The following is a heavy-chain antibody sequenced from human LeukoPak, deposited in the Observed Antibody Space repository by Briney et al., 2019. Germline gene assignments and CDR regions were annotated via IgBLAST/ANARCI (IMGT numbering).Heavy chain of an antibody. Sequence: SQTLSLTCTVSGGSISSGGYYWSWIRQHPGKGLEWIGYIYYSGSTYYNPSLKSRVTISVDTSKNQFSLKLSSVTAADTAVYYCARGEWDLLDSAFDIWGQGTMVTVSS. V-gene: IGHV4-31*03. CDR3: ARGEWDLLDSAFDI. CDR2: IYYSGST. CDR1: GGSISSGGYY. J-gene: IGHJ3*02. D-gene: IGHD1-26*01.